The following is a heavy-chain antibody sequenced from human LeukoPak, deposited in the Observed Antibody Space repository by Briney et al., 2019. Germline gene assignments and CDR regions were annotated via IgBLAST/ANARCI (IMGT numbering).Heavy chain of an antibody. D-gene: IGHD6-19*01. CDR1: RFPFDDYE. CDR2: INWNGGST. Sequence: GGSLRLSCAASRFPFDDYEMSWVPPAQGQGLEWVSGINWNGGSTGYADPVRVRFTISRDNAKNSLYLQMNSLRAEATHLYDCAKDLSASWYSSGWRDVFDIWGQGTRVSVSS. J-gene: IGHJ3*02. CDR3: AKDLSASWYSSGWRDVFDI. V-gene: IGHV3-20*01.